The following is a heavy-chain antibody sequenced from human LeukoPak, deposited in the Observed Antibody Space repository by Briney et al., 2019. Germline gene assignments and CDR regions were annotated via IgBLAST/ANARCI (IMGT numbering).Heavy chain of an antibody. CDR3: ARVEDGRSGSYRDY. Sequence: ASVKVSCKASGGTFSSYAISWVRQAPGQGLEWMGWINPNSGGTNYAQKFQGRVTKTRDTSISTAYMELSRLRSDDTAVYYCARVEDGRSGSYRDYWGQGTLVTVSS. J-gene: IGHJ4*02. CDR1: GGTFSSYA. D-gene: IGHD1-26*01. V-gene: IGHV1-2*02. CDR2: INPNSGGT.